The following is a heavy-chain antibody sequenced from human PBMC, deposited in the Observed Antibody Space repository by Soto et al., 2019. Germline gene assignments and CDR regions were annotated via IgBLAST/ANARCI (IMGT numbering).Heavy chain of an antibody. CDR2: IISSSGYI. CDR1: GFTFRTSV. Sequence: GGSLRLSCATSGFTFRTSVMSWVLQAPGKGLEWVSSIISSSGYIHYADLVKGRFTISRDNAKNSLYLQMNSLRAEDTALYYCAKGRSYYYYYGVDVWGQGTTVTVSS. J-gene: IGHJ6*02. V-gene: IGHV3-21*04. CDR3: AKGRSYYYYYGVDV.